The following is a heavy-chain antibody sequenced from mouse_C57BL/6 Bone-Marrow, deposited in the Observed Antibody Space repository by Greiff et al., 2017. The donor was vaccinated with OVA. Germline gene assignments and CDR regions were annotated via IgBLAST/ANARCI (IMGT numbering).Heavy chain of an antibody. D-gene: IGHD3-2*02. Sequence: EVKLVESGGGLVKPGGSLKLSCAASGFTFSDYGMHWVRQAPEKGLAWVAYISSGSSTIYYADTVKGRFTISRDNAKNTLFLQMTSLRSEDTAMYYCARRAQATSWFAYWGQGTLVTVSA. CDR2: ISSGSSTI. J-gene: IGHJ3*01. CDR3: ARRAQATSWFAY. CDR1: GFTFSDYG. V-gene: IGHV5-17*01.